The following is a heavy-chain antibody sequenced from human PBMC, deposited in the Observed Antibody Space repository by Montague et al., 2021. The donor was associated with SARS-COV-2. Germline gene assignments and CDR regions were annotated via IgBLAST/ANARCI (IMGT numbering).Heavy chain of an antibody. V-gene: IGHV1-24*01. Sequence: SVKVSCKVSGYSLSQTDIHWVRQAPGKGLEWLGSINAHYDNTVQAQTLQGRVAMTTDTSTETAYMEVGNLISDDTAVYYCTTHSISGVIIYAFSFWGQVRMV. CDR3: TTHSISGVIIYAFSF. CDR1: GYSLSQTD. D-gene: IGHD3-3*01. CDR2: INAHYDNT. J-gene: IGHJ3*01.